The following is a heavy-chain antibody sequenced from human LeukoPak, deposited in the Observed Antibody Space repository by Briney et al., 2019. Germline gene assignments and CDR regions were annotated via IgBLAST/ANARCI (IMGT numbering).Heavy chain of an antibody. J-gene: IGHJ5*02. CDR3: AREGSSSWRNWFDP. V-gene: IGHV1-18*01. Sequence: ASVKVSCKASGYTFTSYGISWVRQAPGQGLEWMGWISAYNGNTNYAQKLQGRVTMTTDTSTSTAYMELRSLGSDDTAVYYCAREGSSSWRNWFDPWGQGTLVTVSS. D-gene: IGHD6-13*01. CDR2: ISAYNGNT. CDR1: GYTFTSYG.